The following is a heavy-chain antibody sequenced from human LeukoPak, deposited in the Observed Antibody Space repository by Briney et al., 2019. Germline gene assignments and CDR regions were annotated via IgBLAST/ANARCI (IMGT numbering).Heavy chain of an antibody. CDR3: ARDFILLWFGESQGLDY. CDR2: ISSSSSTI. CDR1: GFTFSSYS. J-gene: IGHJ4*02. D-gene: IGHD3-10*01. V-gene: IGHV3-48*04. Sequence: GGSLRLSCAASGFTFSSYSMNWVRQAPGKGLEWVSYISSSSSTIYYADSVKGRFTISRDNAKNSLYLQMNSLRAEDTAVYYCARDFILLWFGESQGLDYWGQGTLVTVSS.